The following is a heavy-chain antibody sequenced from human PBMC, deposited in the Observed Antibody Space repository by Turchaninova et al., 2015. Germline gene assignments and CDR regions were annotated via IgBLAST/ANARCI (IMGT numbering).Heavy chain of an antibody. CDR2: TYYRARYN. CDR3: ARGGTYFKGFEF. CDR1: RDRGSISSAA. Sequence: QVPLPPPGPGFLQPVPPLSLTVAMSRDRGSISSAAWNLIKQSPSKGLEWLGRTYYRARYNDYALSVKSRITINSDTSENQFSLRLNSVTPEDTAVYYCARGGTYFKGFEFWGQGALVTVSS. D-gene: IGHD1-26*01. J-gene: IGHJ4*02. V-gene: IGHV6-1*01.